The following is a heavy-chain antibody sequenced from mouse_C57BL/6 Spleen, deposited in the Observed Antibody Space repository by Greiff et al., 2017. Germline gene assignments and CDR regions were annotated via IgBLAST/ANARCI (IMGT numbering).Heavy chain of an antibody. V-gene: IGHV1-64*01. CDR1: CYTFTSYW. J-gene: IGHJ2*01. Sequence: QVQLQQPGAELVKPGASVKLSCKASCYTFTSYWMHWVKQRPGQGLEWIGMIHPNSGSTNYNEKFKSKATLTVDKSSSTAYMQLSSLTSEDSAVYYCARSYGNSLGYWGQGTTLTVSS. CDR2: IHPNSGST. D-gene: IGHD2-10*02. CDR3: ARSYGNSLGY.